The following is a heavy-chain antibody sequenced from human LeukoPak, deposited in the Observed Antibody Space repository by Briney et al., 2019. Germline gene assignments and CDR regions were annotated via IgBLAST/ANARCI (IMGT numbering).Heavy chain of an antibody. CDR2: MNPNSGNT. Sequence: GASAKVSCKASGYTFTSYDINWVRQATGQGLEWMGWMNPNSGNTGYAQKFQGRVTMTRNTSISTAYMELSSLRSEDTAVYYCAREGDWNDAFDIWGQGTMVTVSS. CDR1: GYTFTSYD. J-gene: IGHJ3*02. CDR3: AREGDWNDAFDI. D-gene: IGHD1-1*01. V-gene: IGHV1-8*01.